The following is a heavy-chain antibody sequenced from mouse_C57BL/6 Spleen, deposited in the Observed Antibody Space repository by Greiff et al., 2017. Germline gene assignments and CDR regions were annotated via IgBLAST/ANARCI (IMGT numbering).Heavy chain of an antibody. J-gene: IGHJ1*03. Sequence: QVQLQQPGAELVMPGASVKLSCKASGYTFTSYWMHWVKQRPGQGLEWIGEIDPSDSYTNYNQKFKGKSTLTVDKSSSTAYMQLSSLTSEDSAVYYCARTDGYYGYFDVWGTGTTVNVSS. CDR1: GYTFTSYW. CDR2: IDPSDSYT. D-gene: IGHD2-3*01. V-gene: IGHV1-69*01. CDR3: ARTDGYYGYFDV.